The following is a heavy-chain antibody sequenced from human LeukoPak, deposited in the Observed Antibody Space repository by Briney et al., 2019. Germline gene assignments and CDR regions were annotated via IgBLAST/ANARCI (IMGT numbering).Heavy chain of an antibody. CDR2: ISAYNGNT. J-gene: IGHJ4*02. CDR3: ARDLDSGSYFPYFDY. D-gene: IGHD1-26*01. Sequence: ASVKVSCKASGYTFTSYGISWVRRAPGQGLEWMGWISAYNGNTNYAQKLQGRVTMTTDTSTSTAYMELRSLRSDDTAVYYCARDLDSGSYFPYFDYWGQGTLVTVSS. V-gene: IGHV1-18*01. CDR1: GYTFTSYG.